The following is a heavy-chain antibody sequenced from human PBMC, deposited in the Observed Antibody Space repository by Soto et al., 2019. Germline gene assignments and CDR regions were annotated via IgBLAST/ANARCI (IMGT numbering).Heavy chain of an antibody. J-gene: IGHJ4*02. CDR2: ISWNSGSI. Sequence: GGSLRLSCAASGFTFDDYAMHWVRQVPGKGLEWVSSISWNSGSIVYADSVKGRFTISRDNAKNSLSLQMNSLRAEDTALYYCAKDTGLLVRGLIHFWGQGALVTVSS. D-gene: IGHD3-10*01. CDR3: AKDTGLLVRGLIHF. V-gene: IGHV3-9*01. CDR1: GFTFDDYA.